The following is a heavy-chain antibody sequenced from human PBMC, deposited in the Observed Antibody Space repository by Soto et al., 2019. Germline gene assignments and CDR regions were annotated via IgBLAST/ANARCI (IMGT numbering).Heavy chain of an antibody. Sequence: SETLSLTCTVSGGSISNYYWSWIRQPPGKGLEWIGYVYYSGSTNYNPSLRSRVTISVNTSKNQFSLQLSSVTAADTAVYYCAGASSPYYFDYWGQETLVTVSS. CDR3: AGASSPYYFDY. J-gene: IGHJ4*02. D-gene: IGHD6-13*01. CDR2: VYYSGST. CDR1: GGSISNYY. V-gene: IGHV4-59*08.